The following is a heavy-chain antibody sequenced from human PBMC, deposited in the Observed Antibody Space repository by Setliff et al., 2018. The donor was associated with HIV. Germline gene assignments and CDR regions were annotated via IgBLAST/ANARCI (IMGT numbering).Heavy chain of an antibody. J-gene: IGHJ6*03. D-gene: IGHD3-3*01. CDR1: GDSISRNNYY. Sequence: SETLSLTCSVSGDSISRNNYYWGWTRQSPGKGLEWVGSISSSGGTSYSAASLKSRVTIFIDTSKNQFSLNLTSVNAADTAVYYCARTTYISQFFQWSPDSSLYHYYMDVWGKGTTVTVSS. CDR2: ISSSGGT. V-gene: IGHV4-39*07. CDR3: ARTTYISQFFQWSPDSSLYHYYMDV.